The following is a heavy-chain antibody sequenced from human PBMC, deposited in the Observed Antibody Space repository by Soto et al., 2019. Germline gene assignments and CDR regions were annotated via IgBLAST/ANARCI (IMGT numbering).Heavy chain of an antibody. CDR2: INSGSTSV. J-gene: IGHJ4*02. Sequence: GGSLRLSCVASGFDFNRYSMNWVRQAPGKGLEWISYINSGSTSVFYADSVRGRFTISGDNAKNSLYLQMNSLRAEDTAVYYCTSRTSPDAYWGQGTLVTVSS. D-gene: IGHD1-1*01. CDR1: GFDFNRYS. V-gene: IGHV3-48*04. CDR3: TSRTSPDAY.